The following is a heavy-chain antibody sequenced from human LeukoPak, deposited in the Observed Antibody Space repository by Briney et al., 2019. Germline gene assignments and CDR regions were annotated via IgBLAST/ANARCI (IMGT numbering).Heavy chain of an antibody. CDR3: ASALITMVRGVISDY. Sequence: GGSLRLSCAASGFTFSSYSMNWVRQAPGKGLEWVSYISSSSSTIYYADSVKGRFTISRDNAKNSLYLQMNSLRAEDTAVYYCASALITMVRGVISDYWGQGTLVTVSS. V-gene: IGHV3-48*04. CDR2: ISSSSSTI. J-gene: IGHJ4*02. CDR1: GFTFSSYS. D-gene: IGHD3-10*01.